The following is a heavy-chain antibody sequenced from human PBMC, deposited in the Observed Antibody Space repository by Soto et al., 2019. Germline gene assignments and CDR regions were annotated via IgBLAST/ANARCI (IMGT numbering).Heavy chain of an antibody. Sequence: EVQLLESGGGLVQPGGSLRLSCEVSGFTFTNYAMSWVRQAPGKGLEWVAAISGVGGTTDYADSVKGRFSISRDNSKNKVFLEITSVRAEDTAVYFCVKVGCSVAGCQAKNYRGTTERHFDYWGQGTLVTASS. CDR3: VKVGCSVAGCQAKNYRGTTERHFDY. D-gene: IGHD1-1*01. J-gene: IGHJ4*02. V-gene: IGHV3-23*01. CDR1: GFTFTNYA. CDR2: ISGVGGTT.